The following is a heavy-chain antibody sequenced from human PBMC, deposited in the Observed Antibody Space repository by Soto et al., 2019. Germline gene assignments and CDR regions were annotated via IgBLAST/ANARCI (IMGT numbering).Heavy chain of an antibody. J-gene: IGHJ6*03. CDR3: ARVPLTVTTSYYMDV. D-gene: IGHD4-17*01. CDR1: GFTVSSNY. Sequence: GGSLKLSCAASGFTVSSNYMSWVRQAPGKGLEWVSVIYSGGSTYYADSVKGRFTISRDNSKNTLYLQMNSLRAEDTAVYYCARVPLTVTTSYYMDVWGKGTTVTVSS. CDR2: IYSGGST. V-gene: IGHV3-66*01.